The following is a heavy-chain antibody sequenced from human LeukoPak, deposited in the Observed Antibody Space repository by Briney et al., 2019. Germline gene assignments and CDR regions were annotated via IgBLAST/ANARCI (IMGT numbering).Heavy chain of an antibody. Sequence: SETLSLTCAVYGGSFSGYYWSWIRQPPGKGLEWIGEINHSGSTNYNPSLKSRVTISVDTSKNQFSLKLSSVTAADTAVYYCARHRRYCSSTSCSNWFDPWGQGTLVTVSS. CDR1: GGSFSGYY. CDR2: INHSGST. V-gene: IGHV4-34*01. J-gene: IGHJ5*02. D-gene: IGHD2-2*01. CDR3: ARHRRYCSSTSCSNWFDP.